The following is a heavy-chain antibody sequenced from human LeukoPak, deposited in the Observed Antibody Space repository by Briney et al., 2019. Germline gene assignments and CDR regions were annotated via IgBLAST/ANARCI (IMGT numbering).Heavy chain of an antibody. CDR1: GYTFTSYA. CDR3: ARGGALYDILTGYYNSNWFDP. D-gene: IGHD3-9*01. Sequence: ASVKVSCKASGYTFTSYAMNWVRQAPGQGLEWMGWINTNTGNPTYAQGFTGRFVFSLDTSVSTAYLQISSLKAEDTAVYYCARGGALYDILTGYYNSNWFDPWGQGTLVTVSS. CDR2: INTNTGNP. J-gene: IGHJ5*02. V-gene: IGHV7-4-1*02.